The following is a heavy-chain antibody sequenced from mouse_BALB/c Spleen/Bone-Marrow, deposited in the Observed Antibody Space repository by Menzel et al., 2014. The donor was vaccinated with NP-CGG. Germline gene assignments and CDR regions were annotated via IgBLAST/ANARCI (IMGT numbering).Heavy chain of an antibody. CDR2: IYPGDGDT. V-gene: IGHV1-87*01. Sequence: VKLVESGAELARPGASVKLSCKASGYTFTSYWMQWVKQRPGQGLEWIGAIYPGDGDTGYTQKFKGKATLTADKSSTTAYMQLSSLTSGDSAVYYCARNFPFDYRGQGTTLTVSS. CDR3: ARNFPFDY. CDR1: GYTFTSYW. J-gene: IGHJ2*01.